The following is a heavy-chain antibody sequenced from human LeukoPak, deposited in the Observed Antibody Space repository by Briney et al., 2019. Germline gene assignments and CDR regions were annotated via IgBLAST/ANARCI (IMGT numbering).Heavy chain of an antibody. J-gene: IGHJ4*02. V-gene: IGHV3-23*01. D-gene: IGHD1-26*01. CDR3: APIKRWELLSDY. CDR2: ISGSGGST. CDR1: GFTFSSYG. Sequence: PGGSLRLSCAASGFTFSSYGMSWVRQAPGKGLEWVSAISGSGGSTYYADSVKGRFTISRDNSKNTLYLQMNSLRAEDTAVYYCAPIKRWELLSDYWGQGTLVTVSS.